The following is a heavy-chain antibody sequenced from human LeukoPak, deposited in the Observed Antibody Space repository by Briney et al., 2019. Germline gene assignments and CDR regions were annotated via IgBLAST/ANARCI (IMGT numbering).Heavy chain of an antibody. D-gene: IGHD2-2*01. Sequence: SSETLSVTCTVSGGSFSGYYWSWIRQPPGKGLEWIGEINHSGSTNYNPSLKIRVTISVDTSKNQFSLKLSSVTAADTAVYYCARVVVVPAAIDAFDIWGQGTMVTVSS. CDR1: GGSFSGYY. V-gene: IGHV4-34*01. J-gene: IGHJ3*02. CDR2: INHSGST. CDR3: ARVVVVPAAIDAFDI.